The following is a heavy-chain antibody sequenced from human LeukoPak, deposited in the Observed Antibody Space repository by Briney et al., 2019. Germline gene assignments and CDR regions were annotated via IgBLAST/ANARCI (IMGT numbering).Heavy chain of an antibody. Sequence: PGGSLRLSCAASGFTFSSYGMHWVRQAPGKGLEWVAVISYDGSNKYYADSVKGRFTISRDNSKNTLYLQMNSLRAEDTAVYYCAKDGMGYGMDVWGQGTTVTVSS. CDR1: GFTFSSYG. J-gene: IGHJ6*02. CDR2: ISYDGSNK. CDR3: AKDGMGYGMDV. V-gene: IGHV3-30*18.